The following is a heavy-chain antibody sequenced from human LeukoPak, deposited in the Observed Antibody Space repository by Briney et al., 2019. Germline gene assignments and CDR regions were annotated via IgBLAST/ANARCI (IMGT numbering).Heavy chain of an antibody. CDR3: ARGGYYYDPPGPTAGAFDI. D-gene: IGHD3-22*01. CDR1: GGSISSSSYY. J-gene: IGHJ3*02. Sequence: PSETLSLTCTVSGGSISSSSYYWGWIRQPPGEGLEWIGSIYYSGSTYYNPSLKSRVTISVDTSKNQFSLKLSSVTAADTAVYYCARGGYYYDPPGPTAGAFDIWGQGTMVTVSS. CDR2: IYYSGST. V-gene: IGHV4-39*07.